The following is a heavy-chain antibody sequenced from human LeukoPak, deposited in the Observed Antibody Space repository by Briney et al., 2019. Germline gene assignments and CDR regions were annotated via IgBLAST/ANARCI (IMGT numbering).Heavy chain of an antibody. CDR1: GYTFTSYA. CDR3: ARFRIAVTGIPDY. D-gene: IGHD1-1*01. J-gene: IGHJ4*02. Sequence: GASVKVSCKASGYTFTSYAMHWVRQAPGQGLEWMGWMSAHNGNTYYAQKFEDRITMTTDTSTSTAYMELRSLRSDDTATYYCARFRIAVTGIPDYWGQGTLVTVS. CDR2: MSAHNGNT. V-gene: IGHV1-18*01.